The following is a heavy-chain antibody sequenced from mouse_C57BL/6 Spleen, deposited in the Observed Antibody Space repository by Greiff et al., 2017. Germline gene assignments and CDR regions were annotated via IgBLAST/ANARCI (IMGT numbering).Heavy chain of an antibody. D-gene: IGHD4-1*01. CDR1: GFSLTSYG. J-gene: IGHJ4*01. CDR2: IWSDGST. CDR3: ARQGELGRHYYAMDY. V-gene: IGHV2-6-1*01. Sequence: QVQLQQSGPGLVAPSQSLSITCTVSGFSLTSYGVHWVRQPPGKGLEWLVVIWSDGSTTYNSALKSRLSISKDNSKSQVFLKMNSLQTDDTAMYYCARQGELGRHYYAMDYWGQGTSVTVSS.